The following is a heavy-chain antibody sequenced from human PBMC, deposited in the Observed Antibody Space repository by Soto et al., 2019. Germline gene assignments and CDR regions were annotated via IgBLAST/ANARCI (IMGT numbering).Heavy chain of an antibody. V-gene: IGHV3-64D*06. J-gene: IGHJ6*02. Sequence: PGGSLRLSCSASGFTLSSYAMHWVRQAPGKGLEYVSAIRSNGNTTFYADSVKGRFAVSRDNSKNTLYLQMSSLRTEDTAVYYCVKGSGTYYSHYVMDVWGQGTTVTVSS. CDR3: VKGSGTYYSHYVMDV. CDR1: GFTLSSYA. D-gene: IGHD3-10*01. CDR2: IRSNGNTT.